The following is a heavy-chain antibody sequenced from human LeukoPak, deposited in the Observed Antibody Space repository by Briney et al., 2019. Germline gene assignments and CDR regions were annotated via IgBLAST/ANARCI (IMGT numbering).Heavy chain of an antibody. V-gene: IGHV3-48*04. J-gene: IGHJ4*02. D-gene: IGHD3-10*01. CDR3: ARDPLWFGELLPDY. CDR2: ISSSSSTI. Sequence: GGSLRLSCAASGFTFSSYSMNWVRQAPGKGLEWVSYISSSSSTIYYADSVKGRFTISRDNAKNTLYLQMNSLRAEDTAVYYCARDPLWFGELLPDYWGQGTLVTVSS. CDR1: GFTFSSYS.